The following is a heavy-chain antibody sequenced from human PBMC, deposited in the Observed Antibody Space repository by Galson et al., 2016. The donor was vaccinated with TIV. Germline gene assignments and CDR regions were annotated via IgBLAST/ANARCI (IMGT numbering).Heavy chain of an antibody. CDR3: ARMSLLGALDV. D-gene: IGHD3-16*01. Sequence: QSGAEVTEPGESLKISCKDSGYNFRSYWIAWVRQMPGKGFEWLGIIFPNDSDTRYSPYFRGLVTMSADKSTSTAYLQCSSLKASDTAMYYCARMSLLGALDVWGQGTMVIVSS. V-gene: IGHV5-51*03. CDR1: GYNFRSYW. CDR2: IFPNDSDT. J-gene: IGHJ3*01.